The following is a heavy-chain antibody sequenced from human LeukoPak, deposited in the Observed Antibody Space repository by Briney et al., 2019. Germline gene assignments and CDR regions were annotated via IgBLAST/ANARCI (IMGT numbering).Heavy chain of an antibody. J-gene: IGHJ5*02. V-gene: IGHV4-59*01. CDR3: ARDRLQLQS. CDR1: GGSFRGYY. D-gene: IGHD1-1*01. CDR2: IYYTGNT. Sequence: SETLSLTCDVYGGSFRGYYWSWIRQPPGKGLEWIGYIYYTGNTNYNPSLKSRVTISVDTSKNQFSLKLSSVTAADTAVYYCARDRLQLQSWGQGTLVTVSS.